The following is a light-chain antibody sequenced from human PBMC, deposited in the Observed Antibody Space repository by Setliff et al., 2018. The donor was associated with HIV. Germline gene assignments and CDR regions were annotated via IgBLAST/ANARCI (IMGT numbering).Light chain of an antibody. CDR1: SSDVGSFSL. Sequence: QSVLTQPASVSGSPGQSITISCTGTSSDVGSFSLVSWYQQEPGKAPKLIIYKVTKRPSGISDRLSGSKSGNTASLSISGLQTEDEADYYCCSYASSQTYVFGIGTKVTVL. J-gene: IGLJ1*01. CDR2: KVT. V-gene: IGLV2-23*02. CDR3: CSYASSQTYV.